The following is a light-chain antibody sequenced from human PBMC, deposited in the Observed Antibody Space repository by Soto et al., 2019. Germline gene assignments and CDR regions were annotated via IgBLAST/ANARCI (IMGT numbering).Light chain of an antibody. CDR1: QSLSSA. CDR3: QQYNTWRSIS. Sequence: EIVMTQSPATLSVSPGERATLSCRASQSLSSAFLAWYQQKPGQAPRLLIYGVSNRATGIPDRFSGSGSGTDFTLTISSLQSEDFAVYYCQQYNTWRSISFGQGTRLEIK. J-gene: IGKJ5*01. CDR2: GVS. V-gene: IGKV3D-15*01.